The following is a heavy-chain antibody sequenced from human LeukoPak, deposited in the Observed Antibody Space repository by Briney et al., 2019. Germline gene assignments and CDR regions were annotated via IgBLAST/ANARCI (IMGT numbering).Heavy chain of an antibody. J-gene: IGHJ4*02. V-gene: IGHV5-51*01. CDR3: ARLGLIVGATTAPYY. CDR2: IYPGDSDT. D-gene: IGHD1-26*01. CDR1: GYSFTGYW. Sequence: GGSLKISCKGSGYSFTGYWIGWVRQMPGKGLEWMGIIYPGDSDTRYSPSFQGQVTISADKSISTAYLQWSSLKASDTATYYCARLGLIVGATTAPYYWGQGTLVTVSS.